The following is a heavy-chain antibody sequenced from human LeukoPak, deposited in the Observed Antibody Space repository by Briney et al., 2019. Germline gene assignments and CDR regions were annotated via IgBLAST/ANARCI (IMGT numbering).Heavy chain of an antibody. Sequence: GASVKVSCKASGFTFTDYYMHWVRQAPGQGLEWMGWINPNSGGTNYAQKFQGRVSMTRDTSIRTAYMELSSLRSDDTAVYYCAREDRYSYHFWGQGTLVTVPS. V-gene: IGHV1-2*02. J-gene: IGHJ4*02. CDR3: AREDRYSYHF. D-gene: IGHD5-18*01. CDR1: GFTFTDYY. CDR2: INPNSGGT.